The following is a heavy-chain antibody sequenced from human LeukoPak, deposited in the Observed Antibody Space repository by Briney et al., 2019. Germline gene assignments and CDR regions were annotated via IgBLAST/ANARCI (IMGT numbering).Heavy chain of an antibody. CDR3: AKDRYLYYYGSGTAADWFDP. Sequence: GGSLRLSCAASGFTFSSYAMSWVRQAPGKGLEWVSAISGSGGSTYYADSVKGRFTISRDNSKNMLYLQMNSLRAEDTAVYYCAKDRYLYYYGSGTAADWFDPWGQGTLVTVSS. CDR2: ISGSGGST. V-gene: IGHV3-23*01. CDR1: GFTFSSYA. J-gene: IGHJ5*02. D-gene: IGHD3-10*01.